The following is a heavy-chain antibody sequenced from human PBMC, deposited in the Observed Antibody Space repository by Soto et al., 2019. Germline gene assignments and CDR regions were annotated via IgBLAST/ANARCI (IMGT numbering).Heavy chain of an antibody. CDR3: ARGRGSGVYDSSGYYRYLYFDY. CDR2: INHSGST. D-gene: IGHD3-22*01. CDR1: GGSFSGYY. Sequence: SETLSLTCAVYGGSFSGYYWSWIRQPPGKGLEWIGEINHSGSTNYNPSLKSRVTISVDTSKNQFSLKLSSVTAADTAVYYCARGRGSGVYDSSGYYRYLYFDYWGQGTLVTVSS. V-gene: IGHV4-34*01. J-gene: IGHJ4*02.